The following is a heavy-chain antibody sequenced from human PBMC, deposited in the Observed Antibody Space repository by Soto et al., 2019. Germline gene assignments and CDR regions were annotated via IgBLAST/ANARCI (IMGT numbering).Heavy chain of an antibody. D-gene: IGHD5-18*01. CDR3: VRGYSYGSYPYYYYGMDV. V-gene: IGHV3-74*01. J-gene: IGHJ6*02. CDR2: INSDGSST. CDR1: GFTFSNFW. Sequence: SLRLSCAASGFTFSNFWMHWVRQAPGKGLVWVSRINSDGSSTNYAESVKGRSTISRDNAKNTLYLQMISLRAEDTAVYYCVRGYSYGSYPYYYYGMDVWGQGTTVTVSS.